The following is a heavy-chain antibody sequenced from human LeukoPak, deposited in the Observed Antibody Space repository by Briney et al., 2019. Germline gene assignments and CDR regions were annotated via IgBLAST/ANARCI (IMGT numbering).Heavy chain of an antibody. V-gene: IGHV4-61*01. CDR3: ARSLDWFIFDY. CDR2: IYYSGST. Sequence: SETLSLTGTGAAGSISSGSYYWSWIRQPPGKGLEWIGYIYYSGSTNYNPSLKSRVTISVDTSKNQFSLKLSSVTAADTAVYYCARSLDWFIFDYWGQGTLVTVSS. CDR1: AGSISSGSYY. D-gene: IGHD3-9*01. J-gene: IGHJ4*02.